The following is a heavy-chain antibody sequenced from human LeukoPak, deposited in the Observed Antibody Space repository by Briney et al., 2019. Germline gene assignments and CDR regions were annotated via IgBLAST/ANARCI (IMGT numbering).Heavy chain of an antibody. J-gene: IGHJ5*01. V-gene: IGHV3-7*01. CDR3: ARDRETYSDNWFDS. CDR2: IKQDGSEK. D-gene: IGHD2-15*01. CDR1: GFTFSSYW. Sequence: GGSLRLSCAASGFTFSSYWMSWVRQAPGKGLEWVANIKQDGSEKYYVDSVKGRFTISRDNAKNSLYLQMNSLRAEDTAVYYCARDRETYSDNWFDSWGQGTLVTVSS.